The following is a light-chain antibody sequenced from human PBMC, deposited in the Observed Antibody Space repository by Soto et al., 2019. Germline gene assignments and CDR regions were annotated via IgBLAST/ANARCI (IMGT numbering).Light chain of an antibody. CDR1: QSLRSS. Sequence: ETMMTQSPDTPAVSLGERATLPCTASQSLRSSLAWYQQKPGQAQRLLIYDASTRATGIPARFSGSGSGTDFTLTISRLEPEDFAVYYCQQRSNWPITFGQGTRLEIK. J-gene: IGKJ5*01. CDR2: DAS. CDR3: QQRSNWPIT. V-gene: IGKV3-11*01.